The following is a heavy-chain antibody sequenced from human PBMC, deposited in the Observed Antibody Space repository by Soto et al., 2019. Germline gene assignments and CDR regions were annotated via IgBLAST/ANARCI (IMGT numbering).Heavy chain of an antibody. Sequence: PSVTLSLTCAVYGGSFSGYYWSWIRQPPGKGLQWIGEINHSGSTNYNPSLKSRVTISVDTSKNQFSLKLSSVTAADTAVYYCARGAMTTVTTRRYYYYGMDVWGQGTTVTVSS. J-gene: IGHJ6*02. CDR1: GGSFSGYY. CDR2: INHSGST. V-gene: IGHV4-34*01. D-gene: IGHD4-4*01. CDR3: ARGAMTTVTTRRYYYYGMDV.